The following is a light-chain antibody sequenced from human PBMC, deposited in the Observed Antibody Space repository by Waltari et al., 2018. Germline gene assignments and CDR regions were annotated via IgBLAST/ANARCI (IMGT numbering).Light chain of an antibody. J-gene: IGKJ1*01. CDR2: GAS. CDR1: QSVSSN. Sequence: EIVMTQSPATLSVSPGERATLSCRASQSVSSNLAGYQQKPGQPPRLLIYGASTRATVIPARFSGSGSGTEFTLTISSLQSEDFAVYYCQQYNNWPPWTFGQGTKVEIK. V-gene: IGKV3-15*01. CDR3: QQYNNWPPWT.